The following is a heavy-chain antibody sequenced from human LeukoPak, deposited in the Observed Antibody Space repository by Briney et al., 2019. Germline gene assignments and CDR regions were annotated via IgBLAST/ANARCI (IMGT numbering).Heavy chain of an antibody. CDR1: GGSFSGYY. J-gene: IGHJ5*02. CDR3: ARGLVVAAAAPWDP. CDR2: INHSGRT. D-gene: IGHD6-13*01. Sequence: SETLSLTCAVYGGSFSGYYWRWIRQPPGKGLEWIGEINHSGRTNYNPSLKSRVTISVHTSRSHFSLKLSSVTAADTAVYYYARGLVVAAAAPWDPWGQGTLVTVSS. V-gene: IGHV4-34*01.